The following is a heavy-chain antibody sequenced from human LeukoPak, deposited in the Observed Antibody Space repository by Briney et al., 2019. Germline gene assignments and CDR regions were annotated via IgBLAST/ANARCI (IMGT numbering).Heavy chain of an antibody. Sequence: IPSETLSLTCTVSGGSISSYYWSWIRQPPGKGLEWIGYIYYSGSTNYNPSLKSRVTISVDTSKNQFSLKLSSVTAADTAVYYCARHGSGSYQAYWGQGTLVTVSS. V-gene: IGHV4-59*12. CDR2: IYYSGST. D-gene: IGHD3-10*01. J-gene: IGHJ4*02. CDR3: ARHGSGSYQAY. CDR1: GGSISSYY.